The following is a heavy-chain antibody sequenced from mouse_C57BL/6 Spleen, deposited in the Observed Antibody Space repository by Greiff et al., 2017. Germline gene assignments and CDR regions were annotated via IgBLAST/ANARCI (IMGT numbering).Heavy chain of an antibody. V-gene: IGHV1-59*01. CDR2: IDPSDSYT. CDR3: ANWDEAY. Sequence: QVQLKQPGAELVRPGTSVKLSCKASGYTFTSYWMHWVKQRPGQGLEWIGVIDPSDSYTNYNQKFKGKATLTVDTSSSTAYMQLSSLTSEDSAVYYCANWDEAYWGQGTLVTVSA. D-gene: IGHD4-1*02. CDR1: GYTFTSYW. J-gene: IGHJ3*01.